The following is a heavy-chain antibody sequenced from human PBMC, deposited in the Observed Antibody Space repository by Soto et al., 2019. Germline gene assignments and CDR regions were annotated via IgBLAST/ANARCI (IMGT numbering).Heavy chain of an antibody. V-gene: IGHV5-51*01. CDR2: IYPGDSDT. CDR1: GYIFTTYW. Sequence: GESLKISCKVSGYIFTTYWIAWVRQMPGKGLEWMGIIYPGDSDTRYSPSFQGQVTISADKSISTAYLQWSSLKASDTAMYYCARGRDGYNEDAFDIWGQGTMVTVSS. CDR3: ARGRDGYNEDAFDI. J-gene: IGHJ3*02. D-gene: IGHD5-12*01.